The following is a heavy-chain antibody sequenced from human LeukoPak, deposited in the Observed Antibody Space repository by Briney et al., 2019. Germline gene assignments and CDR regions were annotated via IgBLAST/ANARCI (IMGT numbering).Heavy chain of an antibody. V-gene: IGHV4-30-4*01. CDR3: ARGKGWNLYYFDY. D-gene: IGHD1-1*01. J-gene: IGHJ4*02. CDR2: IYYSGST. Sequence: SETLSLTYTVSGGSISSGDYYWSWIRQPPGKGLEWIGYIYYSGSTYYNPSLKSRVTISVDTSKNQFSLKLSSVTAADTAVYYCARGKGWNLYYFDYWGQGTLVTVSS. CDR1: GGSISSGDYY.